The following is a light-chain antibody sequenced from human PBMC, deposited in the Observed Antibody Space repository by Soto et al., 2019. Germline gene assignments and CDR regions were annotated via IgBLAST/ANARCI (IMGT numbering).Light chain of an antibody. CDR1: RSDIGSYNY. CDR2: GVS. V-gene: IGLV2-14*01. J-gene: IGLJ1*01. Sequence: SVPTQPSSVSVSPGQSITISCSGTRSDIGSYNYVAWYQQFPGKTPKILIYGVSNRPSGVSSRFSGSKSGNTASLTISGLQAEDEADYYCISYTGSSTSYVFGSGTKVTVL. CDR3: ISYTGSSTSYV.